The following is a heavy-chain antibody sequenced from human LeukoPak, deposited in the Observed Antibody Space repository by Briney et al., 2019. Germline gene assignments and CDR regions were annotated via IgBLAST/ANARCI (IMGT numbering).Heavy chain of an antibody. CDR1: GGSISTYN. Sequence: SETLSLTCSVAGGSISTYNWSCIRQPAGTGLEWLERIYTTGGTNYNPSLKSRVTMSVDTSKIQFSLKLTSVTAADTAVYYCARVPGGSYGYYYYYYYMDVWGKGTTVTVSS. CDR3: ARVPGGSYGYYYYYYYMDV. V-gene: IGHV4-4*07. CDR2: IYTTGGT. J-gene: IGHJ6*03. D-gene: IGHD5-18*01.